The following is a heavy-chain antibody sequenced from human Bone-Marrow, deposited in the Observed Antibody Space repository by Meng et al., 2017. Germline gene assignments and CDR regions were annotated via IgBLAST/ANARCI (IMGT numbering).Heavy chain of an antibody. V-gene: IGHV3-30*04. CDR2: ISYDGSNK. D-gene: IGHD3-22*01. J-gene: IGHJ4*02. CDR3: AKGGDYYYDSSGYYYYFDY. CDR1: GFTFSSYA. Sequence: GGSLRLSCAASGFTFSSYAMHWVRQAPGKGLEWVAVISYDGSNKYYADSVKGRFTISRDNSKNTLYLQMNSLRAEDTAVYYCAKGGDYYYDSSGYYYYFDYWGQGTLVTRLL.